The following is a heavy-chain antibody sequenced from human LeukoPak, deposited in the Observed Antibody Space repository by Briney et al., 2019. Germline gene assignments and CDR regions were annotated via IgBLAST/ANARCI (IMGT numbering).Heavy chain of an antibody. D-gene: IGHD4-17*01. J-gene: IGHJ5*02. Sequence: GGSLTLSCAASGFAFSSFGMHWVRQAPGKGLEWVAVIWYDGTNKYYADSVKGRFTITRDNSKNTLYLQMNSLRAEETAVYYCARATVTRWFDPGGRGTLVTVSA. CDR1: GFAFSSFG. V-gene: IGHV3-33*01. CDR2: IWYDGTNK. CDR3: ARATVTRWFDP.